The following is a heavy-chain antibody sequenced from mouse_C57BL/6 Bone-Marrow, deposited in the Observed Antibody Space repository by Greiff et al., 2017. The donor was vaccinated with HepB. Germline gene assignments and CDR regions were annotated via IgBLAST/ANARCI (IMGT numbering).Heavy chain of an antibody. Sequence: LVESGPELVKPGASVKISCKASGYAFSSSWMNWVKQRPGKGLEWIGRIYPGDGDTNYNGKFKGKATLTADKSSSTAYMQLSSLTSEDSAVYFCAIRTTVVAMDYWGQGTSVTVSS. D-gene: IGHD1-1*01. J-gene: IGHJ4*01. V-gene: IGHV1-82*01. CDR1: GYAFSSSW. CDR2: IYPGDGDT. CDR3: AIRTTVVAMDY.